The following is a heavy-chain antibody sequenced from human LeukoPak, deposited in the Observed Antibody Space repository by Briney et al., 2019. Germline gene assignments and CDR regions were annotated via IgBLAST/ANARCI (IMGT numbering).Heavy chain of an antibody. CDR3: AKWGKYSSRFDP. V-gene: IGHV3-53*01. J-gene: IGHJ5*02. CDR1: GFTVSSNY. Sequence: GGSLRLSCAASGFTVSSNYMSWVRQAPGKGLEWVSVIYSGGSTYYADSVKGRFTISRDNSKNTLYLQMNSLRAEDTAVYYCAKWGKYSSRFDPWGQGTLVTVSS. D-gene: IGHD6-13*01. CDR2: IYSGGST.